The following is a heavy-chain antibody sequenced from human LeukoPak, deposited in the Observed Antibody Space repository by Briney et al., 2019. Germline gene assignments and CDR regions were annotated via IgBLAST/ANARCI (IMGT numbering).Heavy chain of an antibody. CDR1: GFTFSNYE. J-gene: IGHJ4*02. Sequence: GGSLRLSCAASGFTFSNYEMNWVRQAPGKGLEWVSYIDSRGTTIYYADSVKGRFTISRDNSKNTLYLQMNSLRAEDTAVYYCAKRYYYDSSGYSFDYWGQGTLVTVSS. V-gene: IGHV3-48*03. CDR3: AKRYYYDSSGYSFDY. D-gene: IGHD3-22*01. CDR2: IDSRGTTI.